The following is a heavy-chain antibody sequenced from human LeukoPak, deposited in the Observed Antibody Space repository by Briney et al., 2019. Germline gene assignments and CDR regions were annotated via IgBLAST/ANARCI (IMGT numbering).Heavy chain of an antibody. J-gene: IGHJ4*02. V-gene: IGHV4-59*08. CDR1: GGSVRSYY. CDR3: ARPRWDDYGDLYFDY. Sequence: SETLSLICTVSGGSVRSYYWSWIRQPPGKGLEWIGYIYYSGSANYNPSLKSRVTISVDTSKNQFSLKLSSVTAADTAVYYCARPRWDDYGDLYFDYWSQGTLVTVSS. CDR2: IYYSGSA. D-gene: IGHD4-17*01.